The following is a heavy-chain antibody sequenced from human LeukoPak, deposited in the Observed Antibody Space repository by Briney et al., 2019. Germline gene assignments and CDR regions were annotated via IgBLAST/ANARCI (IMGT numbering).Heavy chain of an antibody. CDR1: GGTFSSYA. V-gene: IGHV1-69*05. J-gene: IGHJ4*02. D-gene: IGHD6-13*01. CDR3: ARQEQQLAYFDY. CDR2: IIPIFGTA. Sequence: ASVKVSCKASGGTFSSYAISWVRQAPGQGLEWMGGIIPIFGTANYAQKFQGRVTITTDESTSTAYMELSSLRSEDTAVYYCARQEQQLAYFDYWGQGTLVTVSS.